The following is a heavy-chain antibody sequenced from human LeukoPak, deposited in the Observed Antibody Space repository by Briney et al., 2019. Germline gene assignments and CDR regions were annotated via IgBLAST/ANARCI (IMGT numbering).Heavy chain of an antibody. CDR3: ARQGSLGYCSGGSCSRSDY. D-gene: IGHD2-15*01. CDR2: IDPSDSYT. Sequence: GESRRISCKGSGYSFTSYWISWVRQMPGKDLEGMGRIDPSDSYTNYSPSFQGHVTISADKSISTAYLQWSSLKASDTAMYYCARQGSLGYCSGGSCSRSDYWGQGTLVTVSS. J-gene: IGHJ4*02. CDR1: GYSFTSYW. V-gene: IGHV5-10-1*01.